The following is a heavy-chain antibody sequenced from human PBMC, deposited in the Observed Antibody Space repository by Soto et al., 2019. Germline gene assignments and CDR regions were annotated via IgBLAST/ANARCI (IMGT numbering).Heavy chain of an antibody. D-gene: IGHD2-15*01. CDR2: ISSSSSTI. CDR3: AKITDNRGSDF. J-gene: IGHJ4*02. Sequence: PGGSLRLSCAASGFTFSSYSMNWVRQAPGKGLEWVSYISSSSSTIYYADSVKGRFTISRDNAKNSLYLQMNSLRAEDTALYYCAKITDNRGSDFWGQGTLVTVSS. CDR1: GFTFSSYS. V-gene: IGHV3-48*01.